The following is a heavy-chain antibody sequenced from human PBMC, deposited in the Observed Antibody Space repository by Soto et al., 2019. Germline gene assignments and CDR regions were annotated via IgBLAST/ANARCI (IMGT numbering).Heavy chain of an antibody. CDR3: AKDFIANNGVWEAFDM. CDR2: RVGKGGDR. J-gene: IGHJ3*02. D-gene: IGHD2-8*01. Sequence: GGSLRLSCAAPGFSFSAYAMNWVRQAPGKGLQGVSGRVGKGGDRNYAEYVRGRVTVSRDNSKNTLYLQMNNLRDEDTAVYYCAKDFIANNGVWEAFDMWGRGTEVTVSS. CDR1: GFSFSAYA. V-gene: IGHV3-23*01.